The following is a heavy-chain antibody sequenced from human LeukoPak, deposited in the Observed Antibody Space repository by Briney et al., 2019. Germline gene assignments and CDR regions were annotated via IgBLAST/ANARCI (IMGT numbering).Heavy chain of an antibody. Sequence: GGSLRLSCAASGFTFSSYAMHWVRQAPGKGLEYVSAISSNGGSTYYANSVKGRFTISRDNSKNTLYLQMGSLRAEDTAVYYCARDRRDTAMVTYFDYWGQGTLVTVSS. D-gene: IGHD5-18*01. CDR3: ARDRRDTAMVTYFDY. CDR1: GFTFSSYA. V-gene: IGHV3-64*01. CDR2: ISSNGGST. J-gene: IGHJ4*02.